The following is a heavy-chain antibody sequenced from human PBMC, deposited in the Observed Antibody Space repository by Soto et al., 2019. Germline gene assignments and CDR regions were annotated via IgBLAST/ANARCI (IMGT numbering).Heavy chain of an antibody. D-gene: IGHD6-13*01. J-gene: IGHJ4*02. CDR3: AKELVAGIPTAATN. Sequence: EVQLLESGGGSVQPGGSLRLSCAASGFTFSNYAVTWVRQAPGKGLEWVSGISGSGGSTYYADSVKGRFTISRDNSKDTRYLQMSGLRVEDTAVYYCAKELVAGIPTAATNWGQGTLVTVSS. CDR1: GFTFSNYA. CDR2: ISGSGGST. V-gene: IGHV3-23*01.